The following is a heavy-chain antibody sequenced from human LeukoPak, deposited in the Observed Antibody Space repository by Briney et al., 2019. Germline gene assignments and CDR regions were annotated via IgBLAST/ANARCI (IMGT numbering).Heavy chain of an antibody. CDR2: IYTSGST. V-gene: IGHV4-4*07. Sequence: PSETLSLTCTVSGGSISSYYWSWIRQPAGKGLEWIGRIYTSGSTNYNPSLTSRVTMSVDTSKNQFSLKLSSVTAADTAVYYCARGVYYGSGSYLYYFDYWGQGTLVTVSS. J-gene: IGHJ4*02. D-gene: IGHD3-10*01. CDR1: GGSISSYY. CDR3: ARGVYYGSGSYLYYFDY.